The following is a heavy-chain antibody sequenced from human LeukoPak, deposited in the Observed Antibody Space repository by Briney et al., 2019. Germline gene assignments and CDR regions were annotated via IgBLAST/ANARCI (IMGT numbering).Heavy chain of an antibody. Sequence: SETLSLTCTVSRGSITDYYWSWIRQPPGKGLEWIGYIYYTGSTSYNPSLESRVTISVDTSKNQFSLKLSSVTAADTAVYYCARHRSSSWYWAPHDAFDIWGQGTMVTVSS. CDR2: IYYTGST. CDR1: RGSITDYY. D-gene: IGHD6-13*01. CDR3: ARHRSSSWYWAPHDAFDI. V-gene: IGHV4-59*08. J-gene: IGHJ3*02.